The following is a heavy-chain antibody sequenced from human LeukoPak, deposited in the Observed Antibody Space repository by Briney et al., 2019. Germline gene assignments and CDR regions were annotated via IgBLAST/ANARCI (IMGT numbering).Heavy chain of an antibody. V-gene: IGHV3-30*18. Sequence: PGGTLRLSCAASGCTFSSYGMHWVRQAPGKGLEWVAVISYDGSNKYYADSVKGRFTISRDNSKTTLYLQMNSLRAEDTAVYYCAKAASGYSYDQYYFDYWGQGTLVTVSS. J-gene: IGHJ4*02. D-gene: IGHD5-18*01. CDR1: GCTFSSYG. CDR3: AKAASGYSYDQYYFDY. CDR2: ISYDGSNK.